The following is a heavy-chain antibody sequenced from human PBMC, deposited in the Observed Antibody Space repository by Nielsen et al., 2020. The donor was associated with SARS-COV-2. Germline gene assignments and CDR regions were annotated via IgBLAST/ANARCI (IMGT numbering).Heavy chain of an antibody. CDR1: GITFTTYN. CDR3: ARDPSGTGETFDF. V-gene: IGHV3-48*02. Sequence: GGSLRLSCAVSGITFTTYNMNWVRQAPGKGLEWIAYISNGKTVHYADSVKGRFTISRDNSKSTLYLQMNSLRDDDTAVFYCARDPSGTGETFDFWGRGTLVTVSS. J-gene: IGHJ4*02. CDR2: ISNGKTV. D-gene: IGHD3-10*01.